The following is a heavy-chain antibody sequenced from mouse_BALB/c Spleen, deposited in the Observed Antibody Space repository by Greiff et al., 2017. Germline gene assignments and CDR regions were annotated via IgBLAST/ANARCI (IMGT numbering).Heavy chain of an antibody. CDR2: ISSGGST. J-gene: IGHJ1*01. V-gene: IGHV5-6-5*01. D-gene: IGHD3-3*01. CDR3: ARRGLRLWYFDV. Sequence: EVNVVESGGGLVKPGGSLKLSCAASGFTFSSYAMSWVRQTPEKRLEWVSSISSGGSTYYPDSVKGRFTISRDNARNILYLQMSSLRSEDTAMYYCARRGLRLWYFDVWGAGTTVTVSS. CDR1: GFTFSSYA.